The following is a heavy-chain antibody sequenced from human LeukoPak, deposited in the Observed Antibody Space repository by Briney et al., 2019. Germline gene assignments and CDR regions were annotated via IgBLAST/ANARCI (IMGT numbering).Heavy chain of an antibody. CDR1: GFTFSSYG. Sequence: PGGSLRLSCAASGFTFSSYGMHWVRQAPGKGLEWVAVISYDGSNKYSADSVQGRFTISRDNSKNTMYLQMNSLRGEDTAVYYCAREEMTTVTIDYWGQGTLVIVSS. CDR3: AREEMTTVTIDY. CDR2: ISYDGSNK. J-gene: IGHJ4*02. D-gene: IGHD4-17*01. V-gene: IGHV3-30*03.